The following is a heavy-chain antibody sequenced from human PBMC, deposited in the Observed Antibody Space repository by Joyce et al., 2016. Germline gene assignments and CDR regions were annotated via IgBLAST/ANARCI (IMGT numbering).Heavy chain of an antibody. J-gene: IGHJ6*02. CDR3: ARGGISYYYAMDV. CDR2: ISATSYYI. CDR1: GSTFSSSS. D-gene: IGHD3-16*01. Sequence: QLVESGGGVVKAGGSLRLSCEASGSTFSSSSMRWFRQAPGKGLEWVAAISATSYYIFHAETVRGRLTVSRDNAKKTLYLQMNSLRAEDSAVFYCARGGISYYYAMDVWGQGTTVTVSS. V-gene: IGHV3-21*01.